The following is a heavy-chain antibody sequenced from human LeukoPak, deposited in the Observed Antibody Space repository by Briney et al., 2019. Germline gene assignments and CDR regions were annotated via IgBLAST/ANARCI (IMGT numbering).Heavy chain of an antibody. CDR3: ARGVRLARRSFDP. J-gene: IGHJ5*02. D-gene: IGHD3-9*01. CDR1: GYTFTSQD. V-gene: IGHV1-8*02. CDR2: MNPNSGNT. Sequence: ASVKASCKASGYTFTSQDINWVRQATGQGLEWMGWMNPNSGNTGYAQKFQGRVTMTRNTSISTAYMELSSLRSEDTAVYYCARGVRLARRSFDPWGQGTLVTVSS.